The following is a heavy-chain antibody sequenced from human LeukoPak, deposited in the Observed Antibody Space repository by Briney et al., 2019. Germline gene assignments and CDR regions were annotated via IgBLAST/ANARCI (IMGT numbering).Heavy chain of an antibody. CDR3: ARVSSWWFLTFDY. Sequence: NASETLSLTCTVSGGSISSGSYYWGWIRQPPGKGLEWIGSIYHSGSTYYNPSLKSRVTISVDTSKNQFSLKLSSVTAADTAVYYCARVSSWWFLTFDYWGQGTLVTVSS. CDR2: IYHSGST. CDR1: GGSISSGSYY. D-gene: IGHD6-13*01. V-gene: IGHV4-39*07. J-gene: IGHJ4*02.